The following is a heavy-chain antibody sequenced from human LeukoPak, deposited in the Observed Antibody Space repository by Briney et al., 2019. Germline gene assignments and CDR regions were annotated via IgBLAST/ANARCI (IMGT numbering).Heavy chain of an antibody. D-gene: IGHD7-27*01. Sequence: PGGSLRLSCAASGFTLSSYAMSWVRQAPGKGLGWVSAISGSGGSTYYADSVKGRFTISRDNSKNTLYLQRNSLRAEDTAVYYCAKGQTNWGSRGAFDIWGQGTMVTVSS. CDR2: ISGSGGST. J-gene: IGHJ3*02. CDR3: AKGQTNWGSRGAFDI. CDR1: GFTLSSYA. V-gene: IGHV3-23*01.